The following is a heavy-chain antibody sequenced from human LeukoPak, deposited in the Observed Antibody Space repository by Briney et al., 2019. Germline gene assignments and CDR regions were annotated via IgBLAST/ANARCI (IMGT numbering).Heavy chain of an antibody. CDR1: GGSVSSTTYY. J-gene: IGHJ4*02. Sequence: SETLSLTCTVSGGSVSSTTYYWSWIRQPPGKGLEWIASINYSGSTYYNPSLKSRVTISVDTSENQSSLKLSSVTAADTAVYYCARYVVYGSGKYYFDYWGQGTLVTVSS. V-gene: IGHV4-39*01. D-gene: IGHD3-10*01. CDR2: INYSGST. CDR3: ARYVVYGSGKYYFDY.